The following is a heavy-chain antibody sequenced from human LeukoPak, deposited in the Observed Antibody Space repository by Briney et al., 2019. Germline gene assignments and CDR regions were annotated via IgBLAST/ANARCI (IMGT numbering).Heavy chain of an antibody. D-gene: IGHD6-13*01. V-gene: IGHV3-11*01. CDR1: GFTFSDYY. J-gene: IGHJ6*02. Sequence: GGSLRLSCAASGFTFSDYYMSWIRRAPGKGLEWVSYISSSGSTIYYADSVKGRFTISRDNAKNSLYLQMNSLRAEDTAVYYCARENIAAAGTVYYYYYGMDVWGQGTTVTVSS. CDR2: ISSSGSTI. CDR3: ARENIAAAGTVYYYYYGMDV.